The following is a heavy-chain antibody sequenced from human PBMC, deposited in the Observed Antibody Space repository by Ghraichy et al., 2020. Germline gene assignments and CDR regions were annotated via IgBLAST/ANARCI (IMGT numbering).Heavy chain of an antibody. V-gene: IGHV1-69*13. Sequence: SVKVSCKASGGTFSSYAISWVRQAPGQGLEWMGGIIPIFGTANYAQKFQGRVTITADESTSTAYMELSSLRSEDTAVYYCARVVGMSIAAAVANWFDPWGQGTLVTVSS. J-gene: IGHJ5*02. CDR3: ARVVGMSIAAAVANWFDP. CDR2: IIPIFGTA. CDR1: GGTFSSYA. D-gene: IGHD6-13*01.